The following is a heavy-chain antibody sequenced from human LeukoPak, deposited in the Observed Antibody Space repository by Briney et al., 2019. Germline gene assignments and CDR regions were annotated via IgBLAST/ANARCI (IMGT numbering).Heavy chain of an antibody. CDR1: GGSISSYY. D-gene: IGHD2-15*01. Sequence: PSETLSLTCTVSGGSISSYYWSWIRQPPGEGLGWIGDIYYSGSTNYNPSLKSRVTISVDTSKNQFSLKLSSVTAADTAVYYCARALNPLPGTYYFDYWGQGTLVTVSS. J-gene: IGHJ4*02. V-gene: IGHV4-59*12. CDR3: ARALNPLPGTYYFDY. CDR2: IYYSGST.